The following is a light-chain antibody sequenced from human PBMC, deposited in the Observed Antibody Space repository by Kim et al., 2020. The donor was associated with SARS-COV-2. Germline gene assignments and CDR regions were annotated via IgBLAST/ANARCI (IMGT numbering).Light chain of an antibody. Sequence: EIVMTQSPATLSVSPGERATLSCRASQSVSSNLAWYQQKPGQAPRLLIYGTSTRATGIPVRFSGSGSGTEFTLTISSLQSEDFALYYCDQYRDWPPYSFGQGTKLEI. V-gene: IGKV3-15*01. CDR3: DQYRDWPPYS. CDR2: GTS. J-gene: IGKJ2*03. CDR1: QSVSSN.